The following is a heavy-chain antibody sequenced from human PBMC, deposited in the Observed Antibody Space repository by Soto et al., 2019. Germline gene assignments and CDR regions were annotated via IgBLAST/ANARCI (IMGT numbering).Heavy chain of an antibody. Sequence: SETLSLTCAVSGGSITSGNSYSWAWIRQPPGRGLEWIGSISQTGATPYNPSLKSRVSVSLDKSKNQFSLRLSSVTAADMAVYYCARAVSPYFGTWFDPWGQGTLVTVSS. J-gene: IGHJ5*02. CDR3: ARAVSPYFGTWFDP. V-gene: IGHV4-30-2*01. CDR1: GGSITSGNSYS. CDR2: ISQTGAT. D-gene: IGHD3-10*01.